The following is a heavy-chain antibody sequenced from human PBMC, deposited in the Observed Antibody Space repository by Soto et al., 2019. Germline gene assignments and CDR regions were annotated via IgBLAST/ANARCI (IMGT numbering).Heavy chain of an antibody. CDR2: MYQSGNT. V-gene: IGHV4-30-2*01. CDR1: GGSISSGGHS. D-gene: IGHD3-22*01. Sequence: SETLSLTCAVSGGSISSGGHSWSWFRQPPGKGLEWIGNMYQSGNTYYNPTLMSRVTISGDRAKNQFSLGLSSVTAADTAVYFCARGCDYDSRAFESWGQGTRVTVS. J-gene: IGHJ4*02. CDR3: ARGCDYDSRAFES.